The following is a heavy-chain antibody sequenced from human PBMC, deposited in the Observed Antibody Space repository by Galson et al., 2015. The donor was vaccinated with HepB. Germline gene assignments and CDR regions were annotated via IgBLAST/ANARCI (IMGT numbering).Heavy chain of an antibody. CDR2: ISSSSSYT. V-gene: IGHV3-11*06. D-gene: IGHD5-18*01. Sequence: SLRLSCAASGFTFSDYYMSWIRQAPGKGLEWVSYISSSSSYTNYADSVKGRFTISRDNAKNSLYLQMNSLRAEDTAVYYCAGRGYSYGPFDYWGQGTLVTVSS. CDR1: GFTFSDYY. J-gene: IGHJ4*02. CDR3: AGRGYSYGPFDY.